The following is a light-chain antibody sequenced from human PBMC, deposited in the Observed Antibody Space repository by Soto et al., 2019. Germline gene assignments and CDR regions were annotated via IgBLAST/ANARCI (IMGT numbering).Light chain of an antibody. CDR2: DVT. CDR3: CSYGDTTAVYL. Sequence: QSVLTQPRAVSGSPGQSVTISCAGTNSDLGNHNSVSWFQQHPGKAPNLIIYDVTRRPSGVPDRFSGSQSGNTASLTISGLHTEDEADYYCCSYGDTTAVYLFGGGTKVTVL. J-gene: IGLJ1*01. CDR1: NSDLGNHNS. V-gene: IGLV2-11*01.